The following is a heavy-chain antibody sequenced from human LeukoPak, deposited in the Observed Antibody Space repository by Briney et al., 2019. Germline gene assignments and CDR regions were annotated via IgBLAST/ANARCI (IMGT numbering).Heavy chain of an antibody. D-gene: IGHD2-15*01. CDR1: GYSFTSYW. Sequence: GESLKISCKGSGYSFTSYWIGWVRQMPGKGLEWMGIIYPGDSDTKYSPSFQGQVTISADKSISTAYLQWSSLKASDTAIYYCARHREGYCTGGNCYSGGDYWGQGTLVTVSS. CDR2: IYPGDSDT. J-gene: IGHJ4*02. V-gene: IGHV5-51*01. CDR3: ARHREGYCTGGNCYSGGDY.